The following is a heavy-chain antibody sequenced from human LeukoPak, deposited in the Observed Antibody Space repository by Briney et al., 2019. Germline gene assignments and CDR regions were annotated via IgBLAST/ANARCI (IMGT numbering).Heavy chain of an antibody. J-gene: IGHJ3*02. Sequence: PGGSLRLSCAASGFTFSSYWMSWVRQAPGKGLEWVANIKQDGSEKYYVDSVKGRFTISRDNAKNSLYLQMNSLRAEDTAVYYCASYGSGTVDAFDIWGQGTMVTVSS. V-gene: IGHV3-7*01. D-gene: IGHD3-10*01. CDR2: IKQDGSEK. CDR3: ASYGSGTVDAFDI. CDR1: GFTFSSYW.